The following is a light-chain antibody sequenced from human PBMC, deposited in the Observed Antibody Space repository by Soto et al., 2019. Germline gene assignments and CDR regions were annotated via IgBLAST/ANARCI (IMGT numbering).Light chain of an antibody. V-gene: IGKV1-5*01. J-gene: IGKJ1*01. CDR3: QQYNNWPPWT. Sequence: DIQMTQSPSTLSASVGDRVTITCRTSQSISSWLAWYQQKPGKAPKLLIYDASSLESGVPSRFSGSGSGTEFTLTIRSLQSEDFAVYYCQQYNNWPPWTVGQGTKVDIK. CDR1: QSISSW. CDR2: DAS.